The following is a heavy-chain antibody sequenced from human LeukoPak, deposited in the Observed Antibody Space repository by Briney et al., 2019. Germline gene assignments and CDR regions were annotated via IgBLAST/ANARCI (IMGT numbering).Heavy chain of an antibody. CDR3: ATSAVAGTYSFDY. Sequence: PSETLSLTCTVSGGSIRNYYWSWIRQPAGKGLEWIGRIYTSGTNYNPSLMSRVTMSVGTSKNQFSLKLSSVTAADTAVYYCATSAVAGTYSFDYWGQGTLVTVSS. D-gene: IGHD6-19*01. CDR1: GGSIRNYY. V-gene: IGHV4-4*07. J-gene: IGHJ4*02. CDR2: IYTSGT.